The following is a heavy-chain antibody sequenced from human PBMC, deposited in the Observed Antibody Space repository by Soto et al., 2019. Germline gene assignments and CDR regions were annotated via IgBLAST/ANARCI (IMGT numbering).Heavy chain of an antibody. Sequence: QVQLVQSGAEVKKPGSSVKVSCKASGGTFSSYTISWVRQAPGQGLEWMGRIIPILGIANYAQKFQGRVTITADKSTSTAYMELSSLRSEDTAVYYCASSPYSGSYPFDYWGQGTLVTVSS. CDR1: GGTFSSYT. D-gene: IGHD1-26*01. J-gene: IGHJ4*02. CDR2: IIPILGIA. V-gene: IGHV1-69*02. CDR3: ASSPYSGSYPFDY.